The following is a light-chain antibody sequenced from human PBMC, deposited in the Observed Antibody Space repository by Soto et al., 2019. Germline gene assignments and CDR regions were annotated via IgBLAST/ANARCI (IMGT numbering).Light chain of an antibody. Sequence: QSALTQPASVSGSPGQSITLSCTGTNSDVGNYIYVSWYQQRPGKGPKLMIYEVSNRPSGVSNRFSGSKSGNTASLTISGLQAEDEADYYCSSYTSNTTPVVFGTGTKVAVL. V-gene: IGLV2-14*01. CDR2: EVS. CDR3: SSYTSNTTPVV. CDR1: NSDVGNYIY. J-gene: IGLJ1*01.